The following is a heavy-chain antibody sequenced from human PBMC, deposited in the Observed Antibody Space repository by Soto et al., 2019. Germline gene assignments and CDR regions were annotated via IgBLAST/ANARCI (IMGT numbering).Heavy chain of an antibody. V-gene: IGHV3-74*01. D-gene: IGHD1-1*01. CDR2: ISQDGAIA. CDR3: LRDQRHWNEFADQ. Sequence: VQLVESGGGLVQPGGSLRLSCAASGLPFGGYWRPWAAQAPGKGLVWVSRISQDGAIATQADSVKGRFTISRDNAKNTLFLQMNSLRADDTAVYYCLRDQRHWNEFADQWGQGTLVTVSS. J-gene: IGHJ4*02. CDR1: GLPFGGYW.